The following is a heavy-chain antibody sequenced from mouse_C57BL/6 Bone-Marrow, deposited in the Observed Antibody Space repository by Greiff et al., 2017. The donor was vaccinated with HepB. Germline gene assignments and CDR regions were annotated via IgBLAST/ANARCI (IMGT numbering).Heavy chain of an antibody. J-gene: IGHJ4*01. CDR3: AKKRLLLHAMDY. Sequence: VQLVESGPGLVQPSQSLSITCTVSGFSLTSYGVHWVRQSPGKGLEWLGVIWRGGSTDYNAAFMSRLSITKDNSKSQVFFKMNSLQADDTAIYYCAKKRLLLHAMDYWGQGTSVTVSS. CDR1: GFSLTSYG. D-gene: IGHD2-3*01. CDR2: IWRGGST. V-gene: IGHV2-5*01.